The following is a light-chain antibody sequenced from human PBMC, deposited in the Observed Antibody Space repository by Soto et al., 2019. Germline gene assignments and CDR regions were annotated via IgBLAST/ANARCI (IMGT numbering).Light chain of an antibody. CDR1: QGINNH. V-gene: IGKV1-27*01. Sequence: DFQMTQSPSSLSASVGDRVTITCRASQGINNHLAWFQQKPGKVPKVLIYAASTLQSGVPSRFIGSGSGTDLPLTISGLQPEDVATYYCQNYNSAPPAGTFGGGTKVEIK. CDR3: QNYNSAPPAGT. CDR2: AAS. J-gene: IGKJ4*01.